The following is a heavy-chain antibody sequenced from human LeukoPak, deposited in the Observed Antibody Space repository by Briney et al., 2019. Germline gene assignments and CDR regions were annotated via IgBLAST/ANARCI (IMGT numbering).Heavy chain of an antibody. CDR3: ASSLVSYYYMDV. J-gene: IGHJ6*03. CDR2: ISAYNGNT. CDR1: GYTFTSYD. Sequence: ASVKVSCKASGYTFTSYDISWVRQAPGQGLEWMGWISAYNGNTNYAQKLQGRVTMTTDTSTSTAYMELRSLRSDDTAVYYCASSLVSYYYMDVWGKGTTVTVSS. D-gene: IGHD2-8*02. V-gene: IGHV1-18*01.